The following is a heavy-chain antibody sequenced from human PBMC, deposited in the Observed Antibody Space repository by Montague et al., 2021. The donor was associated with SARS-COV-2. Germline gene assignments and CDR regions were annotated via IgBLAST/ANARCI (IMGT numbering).Heavy chain of an antibody. V-gene: IGHV4-39*07. J-gene: IGHJ4*02. CDR1: GGSISSSSYY. Sequence: SETRSLTCTVSGGSISSSSYYWGWIRQPPGKGLEWIRTIYYSGSTYYNPSLKSRVTISVDTSKNQFSLKLSSVTAADTAVYYCARGWSSPMLVVVIRGPFDYWGQGALVTVPS. CDR3: ARGWSSPMLVVVIRGPFDY. D-gene: IGHD3-22*01. CDR2: IYYSGST.